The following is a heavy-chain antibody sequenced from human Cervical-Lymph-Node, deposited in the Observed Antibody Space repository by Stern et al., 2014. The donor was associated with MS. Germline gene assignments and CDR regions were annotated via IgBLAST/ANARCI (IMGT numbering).Heavy chain of an antibody. Sequence: QVTLRESGPVLVKPTETLTLTCTVSGFSLSNARMGVSWIRQPPGKALEWLAHIFSNVEKSYSTSLKSRLTISKDTSKSQVVLTMTNMDPVDTATYYCARSPMYYDILTGYYPPPYYFDYWGQGTLVTVSS. D-gene: IGHD3-9*01. V-gene: IGHV2-26*01. CDR2: IFSNVEK. CDR1: GFSLSNARMG. J-gene: IGHJ4*02. CDR3: ARSPMYYDILTGYYPPPYYFDY.